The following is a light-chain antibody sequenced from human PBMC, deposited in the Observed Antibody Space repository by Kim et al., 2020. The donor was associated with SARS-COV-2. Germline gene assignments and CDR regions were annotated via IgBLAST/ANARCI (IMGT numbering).Light chain of an antibody. V-gene: IGKV1-39*01. CDR2: ATS. CDR1: QSISSY. J-gene: IGKJ2*01. Sequence: SASEGDRVTITCRASQSISSYLNWYQHKPGKAPELLIYATSSLQSGVPSRFSASASGTDFTLTISSLQPEDFATYFCHQSYSTPYTFGQGTKLEI. CDR3: HQSYSTPYT.